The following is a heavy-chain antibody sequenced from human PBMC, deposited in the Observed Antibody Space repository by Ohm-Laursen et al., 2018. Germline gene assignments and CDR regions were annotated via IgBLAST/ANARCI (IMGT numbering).Heavy chain of an antibody. V-gene: IGHV4-31*03. CDR1: GGSISSGDYY. D-gene: IGHD3-22*01. Sequence: SETLSLTCTVSGGSISSGDYYWSWIRQHPGKGLEWIGCIYYSGSTYYNPSLKSRVTISVDTSKNQFSLNLSSVTVADTAVYYCARETVDSSAFDIWGQGTMVTVSS. CDR3: ARETVDSSAFDI. CDR2: IYYSGST. J-gene: IGHJ3*02.